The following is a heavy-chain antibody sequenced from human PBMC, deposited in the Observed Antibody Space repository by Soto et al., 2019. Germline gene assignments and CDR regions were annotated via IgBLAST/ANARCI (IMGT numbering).Heavy chain of an antibody. V-gene: IGHV3-23*01. CDR2: ISGSGGST. Sequence: PGGSLRLSCAASGFTFSSYAMSWVGQSPGKGLEWVSAISGSGGSTYYADSVKGRFTISRDNSKNTLYLQMNSLRAEDTAVYYCAKDLTGFAGYGGNYFDYWGQGTLVTVSS. CDR3: AKDLTGFAGYGGNYFDY. J-gene: IGHJ4*02. CDR1: GFTFSSYA. D-gene: IGHD4-17*01.